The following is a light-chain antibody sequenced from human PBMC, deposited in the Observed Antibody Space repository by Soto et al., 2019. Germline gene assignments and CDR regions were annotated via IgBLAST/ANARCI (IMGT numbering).Light chain of an antibody. CDR3: QQYTNWPPLT. CDR2: DAS. V-gene: IGKV3-15*01. J-gene: IGKJ4*01. Sequence: ELVMTQSPATLSVSPGERATLSCRASQSVSSNLAWYQQKPGKTPRLLIYDASTRATGVPARFSGSGSGTEFTLTISSLPSEDFAVYYCQQYTNWPPLTFGGGTKVEIK. CDR1: QSVSSN.